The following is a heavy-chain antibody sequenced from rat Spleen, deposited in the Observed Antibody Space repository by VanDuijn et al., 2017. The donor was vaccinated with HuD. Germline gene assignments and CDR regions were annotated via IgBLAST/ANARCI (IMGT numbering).Heavy chain of an antibody. CDR3: ARADVAGLSTDGI. Sequence: QVQLKESGPDLVQPSQTLSLTCTVSGFSLTNYGVTWVRQPPGKGLEWLAAISSGESTYYNSVLKSRLRISRDTSKSQIYLKMNSLQTEDTATYFCARADVAGLSTDGIWGQGIMVTVSS. CDR1: GFSLTNYG. CDR2: ISSGEST. D-gene: IGHD1-2*01. V-gene: IGHV2S8*01. J-gene: IGHJ2*01.